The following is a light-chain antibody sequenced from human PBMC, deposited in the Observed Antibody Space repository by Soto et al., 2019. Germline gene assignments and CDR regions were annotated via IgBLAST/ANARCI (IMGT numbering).Light chain of an antibody. CDR1: SSNIGRNA. V-gene: IGLV1-44*01. CDR2: SHD. CDR3: IAWDDSLKGPV. Sequence: QSVLTQPPSASATPGQRVTISCSGSSSNIGRNAVNWYQQLPGTAPKLLIYSHDQRPSGVPDRFSGSKSGTSASLAISGLQSEDEADYYCIAWDDSLKGPVFGGGTKVTVL. J-gene: IGLJ3*02.